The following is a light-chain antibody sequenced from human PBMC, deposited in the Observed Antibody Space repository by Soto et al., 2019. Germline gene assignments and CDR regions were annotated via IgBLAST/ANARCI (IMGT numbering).Light chain of an antibody. CDR3: QSYDTSLSGML. Sequence: QSVLTQPPSVSGAPGQRVTISCTGTSSNIGARYDVHWYQQLPGTAPKLLIYGNNYRPSGVPDRFSGSRSDTSASLAITGLQAEEEADYYCQSYDTSLSGMLFGGGTKLTVL. CDR1: SSNIGARYD. J-gene: IGLJ2*01. V-gene: IGLV1-40*01. CDR2: GNN.